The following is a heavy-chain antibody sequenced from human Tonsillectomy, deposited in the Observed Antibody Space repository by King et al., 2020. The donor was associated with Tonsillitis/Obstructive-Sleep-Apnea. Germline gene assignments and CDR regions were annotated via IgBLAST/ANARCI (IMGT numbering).Heavy chain of an antibody. CDR2: IFYSGTT. Sequence: LQLQESGPGLVKPSETQSLTCSVSGGSISDSRYYWGWIRQPPGKGLEWIGKIFYSGTTDYNPSLKSRVTISVDTSKNQFSLKLSSVNAADTAVYYCARHNTPQLWVVYWGQGTLVTVSS. CDR3: ARHNTPQLWVVY. CDR1: GGSISDSRYY. J-gene: IGHJ4*02. D-gene: IGHD3-10*01. V-gene: IGHV4-39*01.